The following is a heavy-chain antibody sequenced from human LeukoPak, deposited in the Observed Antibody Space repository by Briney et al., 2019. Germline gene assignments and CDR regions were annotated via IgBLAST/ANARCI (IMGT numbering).Heavy chain of an antibody. CDR3: ARDRGCSSTSCSRAAFDI. Sequence: SETLSLTCTVSGGSISSGSYYWSWIRQPAGKGLEWIGRIYTSGITNCNPSLKSRVTISVDTSKNQFSLKLSSVTAADTAVYYCARDRGCSSTSCSRAAFDIWGQGTMVTVSS. D-gene: IGHD2-2*01. CDR2: IYTSGIT. CDR1: GGSISSGSYY. V-gene: IGHV4-61*02. J-gene: IGHJ3*02.